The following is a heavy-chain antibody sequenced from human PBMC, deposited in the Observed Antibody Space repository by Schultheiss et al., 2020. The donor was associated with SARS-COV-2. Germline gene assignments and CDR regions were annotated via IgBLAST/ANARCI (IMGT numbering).Heavy chain of an antibody. D-gene: IGHD1/OR15-1a*01. CDR1: GGSFSGYY. V-gene: IGHV4-34*01. CDR3: TRHVYTNNPDNWFDP. Sequence: SQTLSLTCAVYGGSFSGYYWSWIRQPPGKGLEWIGEIYHSGSTNYNPSLKSRVTMSVDTSKNQFSLKLSSVTAADTAVYYCTRHVYTNNPDNWFDPWGQGTLVTVSS. J-gene: IGHJ5*02. CDR2: IYHSGST.